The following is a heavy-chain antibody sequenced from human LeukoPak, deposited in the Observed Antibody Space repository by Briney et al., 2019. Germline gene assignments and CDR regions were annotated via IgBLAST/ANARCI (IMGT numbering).Heavy chain of an antibody. CDR3: AKDTTVSPFDC. CDR1: GFTFSSYG. CDR2: ISYDGSNK. Sequence: PGGSLRLSCAASGFTFSSYGMHWVRQAPGKGLEWVAVISYDGSNKYYADSVKGRFTISRDNSKNTLYLQMNSLRAEDTAVYYCAKDTTVSPFDCWGQGTLVTVSS. J-gene: IGHJ4*02. D-gene: IGHD4-17*01. V-gene: IGHV3-30*18.